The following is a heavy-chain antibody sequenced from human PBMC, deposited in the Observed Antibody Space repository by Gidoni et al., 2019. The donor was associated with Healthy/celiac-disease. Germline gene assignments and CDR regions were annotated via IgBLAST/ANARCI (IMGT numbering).Heavy chain of an antibody. J-gene: IGHJ3*01. CDR2: LIPIFETP. CDR3: AREISSSRAFDV. V-gene: IGHV1-69*01. D-gene: IGHD6-6*01. CDR1: GGTFSSYA. Sequence: QVQLVQSGAEVKKPGSSVKVSCKASGGTFSSYAISWVRQAPGQGLEWMGGLIPIFETPNYAQKFQGRVTITADESTSTAYMELSSLRSEDTAVYYCAREISSSRAFDVWGQGTMVTVSS.